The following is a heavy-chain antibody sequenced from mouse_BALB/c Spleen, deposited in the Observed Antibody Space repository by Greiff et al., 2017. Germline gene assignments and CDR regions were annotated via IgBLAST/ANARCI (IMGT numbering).Heavy chain of an antibody. D-gene: IGHD1-1*01. CDR1: GYTFTGYD. J-gene: IGHJ3*01. V-gene: IGHV1S56*01. CDR3: ARGDYGSTFAY. Sequence: VQLQQSGPGLVKPGALVKISCKASGYTFTGYDINWVKPTPGQGLEWIGWIDPGDGSTKYNEKFKGKATLTADKSSSTAYMQLSDLTSENSAVFFCARGDYGSTFAYWGQGTLVTVSA. CDR2: IDPGDGST.